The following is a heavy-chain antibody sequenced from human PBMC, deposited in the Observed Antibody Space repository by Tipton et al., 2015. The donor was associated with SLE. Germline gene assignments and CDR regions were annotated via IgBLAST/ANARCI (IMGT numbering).Heavy chain of an antibody. CDR2: IKQDGSEK. Sequence: SLRLSCAGSGFTFSNYWMSWVRQAPGKGLEWVADIKQDGSEKLYVDSVKDRFLISRDNALHSLYLQMNRLRVDDTARNFCVRRWDAFDVWGQGTTVTVSS. CDR3: VRRWDAFDV. J-gene: IGHJ3*01. V-gene: IGHV3-7*01. CDR1: GFTFSNYW.